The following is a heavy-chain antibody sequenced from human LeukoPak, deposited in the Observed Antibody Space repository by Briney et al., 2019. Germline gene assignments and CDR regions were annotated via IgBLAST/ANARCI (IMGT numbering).Heavy chain of an antibody. J-gene: IGHJ4*02. CDR2: INHSGST. V-gene: IGHV4-34*01. D-gene: IGHD3-10*02. CDR3: ARRRTMFGYFAGEFDY. CDR1: GGSFSGYY. Sequence: SETLSLTCAVYGGSFSGYYWSWIRQPPGKGLEWIGEINHSGSTNYNPSLKSRVTISVDTSKNQFFLKLSSVTAADTAVYYCARRRTMFGYFAGEFDYWGQGTLVTVSS.